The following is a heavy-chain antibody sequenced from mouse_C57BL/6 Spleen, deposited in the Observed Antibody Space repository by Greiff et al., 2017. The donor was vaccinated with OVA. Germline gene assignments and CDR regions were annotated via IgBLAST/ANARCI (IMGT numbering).Heavy chain of an antibody. CDR3: ARRDDYDGAWFAY. CDR2: IDPSDSYT. V-gene: IGHV1-50*01. D-gene: IGHD2-4*01. CDR1: GYTFTSYW. Sequence: QVQLQQSGAELVKPGASVKLSCKASGYTFTSYWMQWVKQRPGQGLEWIGEIDPSDSYTNYNQKFKGKATLTVDTSSSTAYMQLSSLTSEDSAVYYCARRDDYDGAWFAYWGQGTLVTVSA. J-gene: IGHJ3*01.